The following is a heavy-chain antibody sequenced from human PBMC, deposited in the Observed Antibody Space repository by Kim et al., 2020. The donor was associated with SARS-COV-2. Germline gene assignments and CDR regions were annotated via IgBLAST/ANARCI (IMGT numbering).Heavy chain of an antibody. CDR1: TFSSYW. Sequence: TFSSYWMSWVRQAPGKGLEWVANIKQDGSEKYYVDSVKGRFTISRDNAKNSLYLQMNSLRAEDTAVYYCARDLGGFMILDGFDIWGQGTMV. D-gene: IGHD3-16*01. V-gene: IGHV3-7*01. CDR2: IKQDGSEK. CDR3: ARDLGGFMILDGFDI. J-gene: IGHJ3*02.